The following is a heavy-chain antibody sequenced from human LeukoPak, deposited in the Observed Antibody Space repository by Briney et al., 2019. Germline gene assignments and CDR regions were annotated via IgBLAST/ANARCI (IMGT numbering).Heavy chain of an antibody. CDR2: IYTSGST. D-gene: IGHD3-16*01. V-gene: IGHV4-61*02. J-gene: IGHJ4*02. CDR1: GGSISSGSYY. Sequence: SETLSLTCTVSGGSISSGSYYWSWIRQPAGKGLEWIGRIYTSGSTNYNPSLKSRVTISVDTSKNQFSLKLSSVTAADTAVYYCAREAFGGVMFDYWGQGTLVTVSS. CDR3: AREAFGGVMFDY.